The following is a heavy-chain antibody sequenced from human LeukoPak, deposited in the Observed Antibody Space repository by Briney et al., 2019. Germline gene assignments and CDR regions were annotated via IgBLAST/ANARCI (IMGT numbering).Heavy chain of an antibody. CDR2: ISGGGGTT. CDR3: VRDDDRPDNGLDY. D-gene: IGHD3-22*01. V-gene: IGHV3-23*01. CDR1: GFTFSSDA. Sequence: GGSLRLSCAASGFTFSSDAMSWVRQAPGKGLEWVSVISGGGGTTYYSDSVKGRFTISRDNSKNTLYLQMNSLRAEDTAVYYCVRDDDRPDNGLDYWGQGTLVTVSS. J-gene: IGHJ4*02.